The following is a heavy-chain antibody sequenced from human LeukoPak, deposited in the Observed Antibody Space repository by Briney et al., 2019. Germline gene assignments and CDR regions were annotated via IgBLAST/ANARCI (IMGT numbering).Heavy chain of an antibody. J-gene: IGHJ4*02. D-gene: IGHD3-3*01. V-gene: IGHV4-38-2*02. CDR1: GYSIRSGDY. CDR3: ARAPNYDFWSGYLDY. Sequence: SETLSLTCTVSGYSIRSGDYWGWIRQPPGKGLEWIGNIYHSGSTYYNPSLKSRVIISVDTSKNHFSLKLSSVTAADTAVYYCARAPNYDFWSGYLDYWGQGTLVTVSS. CDR2: IYHSGST.